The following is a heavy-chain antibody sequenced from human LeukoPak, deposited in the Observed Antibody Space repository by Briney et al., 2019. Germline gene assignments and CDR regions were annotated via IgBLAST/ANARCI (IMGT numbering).Heavy chain of an antibody. D-gene: IGHD3-22*01. V-gene: IGHV4-4*07. J-gene: IGHJ3*02. CDR1: GGSISSYY. CDR2: IYTSGST. Sequence: PSETLSLTCTVSGGSISSYYWSWIRQPAGKGLEWIGRIYTSGSTNYNPSLKSRVTMSVDTSKNQFSLKLSSVTAADTAVYYCAREWRYYDSSGYTSDAFDIWGQGTMVTVSS. CDR3: AREWRYYDSSGYTSDAFDI.